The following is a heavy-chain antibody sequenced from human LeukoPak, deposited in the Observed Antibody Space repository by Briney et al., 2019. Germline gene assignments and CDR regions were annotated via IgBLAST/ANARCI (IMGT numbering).Heavy chain of an antibody. CDR3: ARDVTSPEAFDI. CDR2: ISSLSGTI. Sequence: GGSLRLSCAASGFTFSSYSMNWVRQAPGKGLEWVSYISSLSGTINYADSVKGRFIISRDNAKNSMFLQMNSLRAEDTAVYYCARDVTSPEAFDIWGQGTMVTVSS. J-gene: IGHJ3*02. D-gene: IGHD2-21*02. V-gene: IGHV3-48*01. CDR1: GFTFSSYS.